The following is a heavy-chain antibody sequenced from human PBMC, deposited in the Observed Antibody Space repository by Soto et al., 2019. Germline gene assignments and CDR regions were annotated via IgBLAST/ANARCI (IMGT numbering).Heavy chain of an antibody. V-gene: IGHV1-69*01. CDR2: IIPIFGTA. D-gene: IGHD2-2*01. Sequence: VKVSCKASGGTFSSYAISWVRQAPGQGLEWMGGIIPIFGTANYAQKFQGRVTITADESTSTAYMELSSLRSEDTAVYYCARGAYQLNPLGVFYYYYGMDVWGHGTT. CDR1: GGTFSSYA. CDR3: ARGAYQLNPLGVFYYYYGMDV. J-gene: IGHJ6*02.